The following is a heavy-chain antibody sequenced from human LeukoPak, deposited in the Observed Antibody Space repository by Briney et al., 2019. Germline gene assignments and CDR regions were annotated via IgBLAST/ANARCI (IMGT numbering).Heavy chain of an antibody. Sequence: GGSLRLSCAASGFTFSSYGMSWVRQAPGKGLEWVSAISGSGGSTYYADSVKGRFTISRDNSKNTLYLQMNSLRAEDTAVYYCARGFSSSWQNYYYYYMDVWGKGTTVTVSS. CDR1: GFTFSSYG. CDR2: ISGSGGST. D-gene: IGHD6-13*01. V-gene: IGHV3-23*01. CDR3: ARGFSSSWQNYYYYYMDV. J-gene: IGHJ6*03.